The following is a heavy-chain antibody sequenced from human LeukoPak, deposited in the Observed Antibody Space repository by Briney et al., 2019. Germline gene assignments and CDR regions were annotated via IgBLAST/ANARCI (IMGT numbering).Heavy chain of an antibody. J-gene: IGHJ5*02. CDR3: AREVVAASNWFDP. V-gene: IGHV4-30-4*01. D-gene: IGHD2-15*01. CDR2: IYYSGST. CDR1: GGSISSGDYY. Sequence: SQTLSLTCTVSGGSISSGDYYWSWIRQPPGKGLEWIGYIYYSGSTYYNPSLKSRVTISVDTSKNQFSLKLSSVTAVDTAVYYCAREVVAASNWFDPWGQGTLVTVSS.